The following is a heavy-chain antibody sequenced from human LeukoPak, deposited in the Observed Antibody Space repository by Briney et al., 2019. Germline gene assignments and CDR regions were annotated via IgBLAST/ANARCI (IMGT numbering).Heavy chain of an antibody. D-gene: IGHD5-18*01. CDR2: IYYSGST. CDR1: GGSISSYY. Sequence: PSETLSLTCTVSGGSISSYYWSWIRQPPGKGLEWIGYIYYSGSTNYNPSLKSRVTISVDTSKNQFSLKLSSMTAADTAVYYCARGKASGYSYGYYYYYYMDVWGKGTTVTVSS. CDR3: ARGKASGYSYGYYYYYYMDV. V-gene: IGHV4-59*01. J-gene: IGHJ6*03.